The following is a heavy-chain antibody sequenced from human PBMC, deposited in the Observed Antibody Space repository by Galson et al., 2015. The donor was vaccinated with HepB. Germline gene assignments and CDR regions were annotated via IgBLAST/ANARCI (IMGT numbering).Heavy chain of an antibody. Sequence: QSGAEVKKPGESLKISCKGSGYSFTSYWIGWVRQMPGKGLEWMGIIYPGDSDTRYSPSFQGQVTISADKSISTAYLQWSSLKASDTAMYYCARRSPLKPISDAFDIWGQGTMVTVSS. D-gene: IGHD1-14*01. CDR2: IYPGDSDT. J-gene: IGHJ3*02. CDR3: ARRSPLKPISDAFDI. CDR1: GYSFTSYW. V-gene: IGHV5-51*01.